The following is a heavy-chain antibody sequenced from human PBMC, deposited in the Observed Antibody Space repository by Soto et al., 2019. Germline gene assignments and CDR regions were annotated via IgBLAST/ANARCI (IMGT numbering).Heavy chain of an antibody. CDR3: ATGPTPAFDI. CDR2: IISDESTT. V-gene: IGHV3-74*01. Sequence: GGSLRLSCAASGFTFSTYWMHWVRQAPGKGLVWVSRIISDESTTIYADFVKGRFTISRDNAMNTLYLQMNSLSVEDTAMYYCATGPTPAFDIWGLGTMVTVSS. J-gene: IGHJ3*02. CDR1: GFTFSTYW. D-gene: IGHD2-15*01.